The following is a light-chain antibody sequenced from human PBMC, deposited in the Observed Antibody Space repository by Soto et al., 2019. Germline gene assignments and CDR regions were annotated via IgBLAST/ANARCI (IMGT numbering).Light chain of an antibody. CDR2: GAS. V-gene: IGKV1-39*01. CDR3: QQYYSCTLT. J-gene: IGKJ4*01. Sequence: DVELTQCASSLSASSGDSVTITCRASQGLXGHLNWYQQKPGKAPKFLXYGASTRHNGVPSRLSGSGSGTDFTLTISSLQSEDFASYYCQQYYSCTLTFGAGTKVDIK. CDR1: QGLXGH.